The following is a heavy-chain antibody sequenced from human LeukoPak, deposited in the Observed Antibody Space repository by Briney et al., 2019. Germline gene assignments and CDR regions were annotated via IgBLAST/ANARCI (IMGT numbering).Heavy chain of an antibody. CDR1: GGSISSGSYY. CDR3: AREKYIERSMIGPNWFDP. J-gene: IGHJ5*02. CDR2: IYTSGST. D-gene: IGHD3-22*01. V-gene: IGHV4-61*02. Sequence: PSQTLSLTCTVSGGSISSGSYYWTWIRQPAGKRLEWIGRIYTSGSTNYNPSLKSRVTISVDTSKNQFSLKLSSVTAADTAVYYCAREKYIERSMIGPNWFDPWGQGTLVTVSS.